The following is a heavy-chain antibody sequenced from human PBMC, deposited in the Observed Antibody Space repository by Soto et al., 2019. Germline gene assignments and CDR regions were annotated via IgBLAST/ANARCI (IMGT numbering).Heavy chain of an antibody. J-gene: IGHJ4*02. CDR2: INAGNGNT. Sequence: GAPVKVSCKASGYTFAAYVLRLGRQAPGKRLEWMGWINAGNGNTKYSQKFQGRVTFTRDTSASTAYMELSSLRSEDTAVYYCARAVIGSGWCPDDYWGQGTLVTVSS. CDR1: GYTFAAYV. CDR3: ARAVIGSGWCPDDY. D-gene: IGHD6-19*01. V-gene: IGHV1-3*01.